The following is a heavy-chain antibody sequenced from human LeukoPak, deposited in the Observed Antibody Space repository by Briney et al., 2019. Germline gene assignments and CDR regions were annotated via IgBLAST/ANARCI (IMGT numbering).Heavy chain of an antibody. V-gene: IGHV1-69*01. Sequence: SVKVSCKASGGTFSSYAISWVRQAPGQGLEWMGGIIPIFGTANYAQKFQGRVTITADESTSTAYMELSSLRSEDTAVYYCASSAPVAIPSFYYYGMDVWGKGTTVTVS. D-gene: IGHD3-10*01. CDR3: ASSAPVAIPSFYYYGMDV. CDR1: GGTFSSYA. J-gene: IGHJ6*04. CDR2: IIPIFGTA.